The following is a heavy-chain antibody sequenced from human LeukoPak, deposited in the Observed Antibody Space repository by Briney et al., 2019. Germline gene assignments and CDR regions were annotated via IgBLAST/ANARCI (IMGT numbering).Heavy chain of an antibody. V-gene: IGHV4-34*01. CDR3: TRAVAGHPD. J-gene: IGHJ4*02. CDR2: INHSGYT. CDR1: GVPFSNYY. D-gene: IGHD6-19*01. Sequence: SETLSLTCAVSGVPFSNYYWSWVRQSPRQGLEWIGEINHSGYTNYNPSLKSRVTMSIDTSKNKFSLILTSVTVADAGVYYCTRAVAGHPDWGQGTLVTVSS.